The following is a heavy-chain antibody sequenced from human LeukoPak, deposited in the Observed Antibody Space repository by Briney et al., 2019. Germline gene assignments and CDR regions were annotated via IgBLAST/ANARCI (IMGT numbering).Heavy chain of an antibody. Sequence: GGSLRLSCAASGFTFSDYYMSWSRQAPGKGLEWISYITNGGSTIYYADSVKGRFTVSRDNAKNSLYLQMNTLRAEDTAVYYCATHIAEATALHYWGQGALVTVSS. CDR3: ATHIAEATALHY. CDR1: GFTFSDYY. V-gene: IGHV3-11*01. CDR2: ITNGGSTI. D-gene: IGHD6-13*01. J-gene: IGHJ4*02.